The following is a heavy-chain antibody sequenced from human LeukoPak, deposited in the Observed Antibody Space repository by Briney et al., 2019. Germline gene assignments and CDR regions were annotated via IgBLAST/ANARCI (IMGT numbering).Heavy chain of an antibody. CDR1: GFTFSSYA. CDR2: IGGSGGST. V-gene: IGHV3-23*01. Sequence: GSLLLSCAASGFTFSSYAMSWVRQAPGKGLEWVSSIGGSGGSTYYADSVKGRFTISRDNSKNTLYLQMNSLRAEDTAVYYCAKVETAAAATLRGFDYWGQGTLVTVSS. J-gene: IGHJ4*02. D-gene: IGHD6-13*01. CDR3: AKVETAAAATLRGFDY.